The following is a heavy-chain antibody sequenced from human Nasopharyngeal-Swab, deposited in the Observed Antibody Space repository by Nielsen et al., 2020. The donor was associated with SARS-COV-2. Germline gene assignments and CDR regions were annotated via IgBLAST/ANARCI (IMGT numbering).Heavy chain of an antibody. CDR1: GYLFPAYW. CDR3: ARGIDFDY. J-gene: IGHJ4*02. V-gene: IGHV5-51*01. Sequence: GESLKISCTGSGYLFPAYWIAWVRQVPRKGLEWLGIIYPGDSDTTYSPSFQGRVTLSADKSINTAYLQWTSLQASDTGIYYCARGIDFDYWGQGSLVTVSS. CDR2: IYPGDSDT.